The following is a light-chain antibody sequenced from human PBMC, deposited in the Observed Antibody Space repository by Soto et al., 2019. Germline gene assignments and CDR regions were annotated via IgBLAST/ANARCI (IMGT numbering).Light chain of an antibody. J-gene: IGKJ1*01. CDR1: QSVSSSY. V-gene: IGKV3-20*01. CDR3: QQYGSSRWT. Sequence: EIVLKQSPGTLSLSPGERATLSCRASQSVSSSYLAWYQQKPGQAPRLLIYGASSRATGIPDRFSGSGSGTVFTLTISRLEPEDLAVYYCQQYGSSRWTFGQGTKVEIK. CDR2: GAS.